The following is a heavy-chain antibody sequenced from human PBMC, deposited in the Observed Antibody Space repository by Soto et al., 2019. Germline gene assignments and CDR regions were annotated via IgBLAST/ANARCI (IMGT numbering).Heavy chain of an antibody. CDR2: IIPIFGTA. CDR1: GGTFSSYA. Sequence: QVQLVQSGAEVKKPGPSVKVSCKASGGTFSSYAISWVRQAPGQGLEWMGGIIPIFGTANYAQKFQGRVTITADESTSTAYMELSSLRSEDTAVYYCARDCLAAADPTPPCHWGQGTLVTVSS. J-gene: IGHJ4*02. D-gene: IGHD6-13*01. CDR3: ARDCLAAADPTPPCH. V-gene: IGHV1-69*01.